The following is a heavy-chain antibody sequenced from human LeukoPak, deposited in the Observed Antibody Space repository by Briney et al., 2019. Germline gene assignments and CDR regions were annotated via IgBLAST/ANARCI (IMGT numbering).Heavy chain of an antibody. D-gene: IGHD6-19*01. CDR1: GFPFSSYG. J-gene: IGHJ6*02. CDR3: AKDETTAPVWQWLTYYYYYGMDV. CDR2: ISYDGSNK. Sequence: TGGSLRLSCAASGFPFSSYGMHWVRQAPGKGVEWVAVISYDGSNKYYADSVKGRFTISRDNSKNTLYLQMNSLRAEDTAVYYCAKDETTAPVWQWLTYYYYYGMDVWGQGTTVTVSS. V-gene: IGHV3-30*18.